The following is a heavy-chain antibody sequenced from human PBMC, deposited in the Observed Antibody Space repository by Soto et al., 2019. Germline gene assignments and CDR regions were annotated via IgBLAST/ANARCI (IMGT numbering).Heavy chain of an antibody. CDR2: IYYSGST. CDR1: GDSISSSSYY. CDR3: ARRATTFGWFDP. V-gene: IGHV4-39*01. J-gene: IGHJ5*02. Sequence: QLQLQESGPGLVKPSETLSLTCTVSGDSISSSSYYWGWIRQPPGKGLEWIGTIYYSGSTYYNPSLKSRLTISVATSKNQFSLKLSSVTAADTAVYYCARRATTFGWFDPWGQGTLVTVSS. D-gene: IGHD1-26*01.